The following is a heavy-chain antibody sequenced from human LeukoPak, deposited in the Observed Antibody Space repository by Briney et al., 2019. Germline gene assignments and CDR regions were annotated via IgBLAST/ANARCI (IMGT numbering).Heavy chain of an antibody. CDR1: GFTFDDYA. CDR3: AKDMFGVTMIVRALDY. D-gene: IGHD3-22*01. V-gene: IGHV3-9*01. J-gene: IGHJ4*02. Sequence: AGGSLRLSCAASGFTFDDYAMHWVRQAPGKGLEWVSGISWNSGSIGHADSVKGRFTISRDNAKNSLYLQMNSLRAEDTALYYCAKDMFGVTMIVRALDYWGQGTLVTVSS. CDR2: ISWNSGSI.